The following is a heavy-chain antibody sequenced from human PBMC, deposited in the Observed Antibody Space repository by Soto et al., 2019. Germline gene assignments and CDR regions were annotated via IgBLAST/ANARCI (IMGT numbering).Heavy chain of an antibody. J-gene: IGHJ5*02. CDR2: INLNSGDT. CDR1: GYTFTDYY. D-gene: IGHD6-6*01. V-gene: IGHV1-2*02. CDR3: ARARPPFNWFDL. Sequence: ASVKVSCKASGYTFTDYYMEWVRQAPGQGLEWMGWINLNSGDTNFAQQFQGRVTMTRDTSITTAYMDLTRLRSDDTAVYYCARARPPFNWFDLWGQGALVTVSS.